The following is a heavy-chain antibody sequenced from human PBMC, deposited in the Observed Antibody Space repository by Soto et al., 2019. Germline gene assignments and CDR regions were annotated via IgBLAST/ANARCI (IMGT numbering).Heavy chain of an antibody. CDR1: GFTFSIFA. CDR3: AKDLIYGYNSGRPFDS. D-gene: IGHD6-19*01. V-gene: IGHV3-23*01. CDR2: IGSRGDST. Sequence: GGSLRLSCAASGFTFSIFAMSWFRQAPGKGLEWVSAIGSRGDSTYYADSVKGRFTISRDNSKNTLYLQMNSLRAEDTAVYYCAKDLIYGYNSGRPFDSWGQGTLVTVS. J-gene: IGHJ4*02.